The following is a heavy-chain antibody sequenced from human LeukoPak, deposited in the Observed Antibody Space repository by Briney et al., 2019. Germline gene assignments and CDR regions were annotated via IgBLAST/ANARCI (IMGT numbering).Heavy chain of an antibody. CDR3: ASPRVVAANYYYYYGMDV. Sequence: SVPVSYKASGGTFSRYAISWVRQAPGQGLEWLGRIIPILGIANYAQKFQGRVTITADKSTSTAYMELSSLRSEDTAVYYCASPRVVAANYYYYYGMDVWGQGTTVTVSS. J-gene: IGHJ6*02. D-gene: IGHD2-2*01. CDR1: GGTFSRYA. CDR2: IIPILGIA. V-gene: IGHV1-69*04.